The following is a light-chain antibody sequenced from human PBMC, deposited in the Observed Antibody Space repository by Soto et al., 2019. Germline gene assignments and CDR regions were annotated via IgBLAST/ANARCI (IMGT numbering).Light chain of an antibody. CDR3: QQYNNWPPLYT. CDR1: QSVSSN. V-gene: IGKV3-15*01. Sequence: EIVMTQSPATLSVSPGERATLSCRASQSVSSNLAWYQQKPGQAPRLLIYGASTRATGIPARFSGSGSGTEFTLTISSLPSEDFAVYYCQQYNNWPPLYTFGPGTKLEIK. J-gene: IGKJ2*01. CDR2: GAS.